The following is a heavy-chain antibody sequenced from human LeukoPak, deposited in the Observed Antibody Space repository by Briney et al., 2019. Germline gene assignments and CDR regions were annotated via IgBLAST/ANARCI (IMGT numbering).Heavy chain of an antibody. J-gene: IGHJ4*02. CDR1: GFTVSSNY. CDR3: ARGGTFPIFDY. V-gene: IGHV3-53*01. Sequence: GGSLRLPCGAFGFTVSSNYMSWVRQAPGKGLEWVSVIYSGGSTYYADSVKGRFTISRDNSKNTLYLQMNSLRAEDTAVYYCARGGTFPIFDYWGQGTLVTVSS. CDR2: IYSGGST. D-gene: IGHD2-15*01.